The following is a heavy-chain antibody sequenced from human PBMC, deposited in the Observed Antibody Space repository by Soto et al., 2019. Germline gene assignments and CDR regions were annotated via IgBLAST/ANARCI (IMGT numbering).Heavy chain of an antibody. J-gene: IGHJ6*02. Sequence: ASVKVSCKASGYTFTSYGISWVRQAPGQGLEWMGWISAYNGNTNYAQKLQGRFTISRDDSKNTLYLQMNSLRAEDTAVYYCAREARVVVEIDYYYYYGMDVWGQGTTVTVSS. CDR1: GYTFTSYG. CDR2: ISAYNGNT. D-gene: IGHD2-15*01. CDR3: AREARVVVEIDYYYYYGMDV. V-gene: IGHV1-18*01.